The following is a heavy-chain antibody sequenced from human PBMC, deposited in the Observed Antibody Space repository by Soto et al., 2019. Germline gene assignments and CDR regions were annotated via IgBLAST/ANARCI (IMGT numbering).Heavy chain of an antibody. D-gene: IGHD2-15*01. CDR1: GGTFSSYT. J-gene: IGHJ3*02. Sequence: SVKVSCKASGGTFSSYTISWVRQAPGQGLEWMGRIIPILGIANYAQKFQGRVTITADKSTSTAYMELSSLRSEDTAVYYCARGVLNCSGGSCYSDDVFDIWGQGTMVTVSS. V-gene: IGHV1-69*02. CDR3: ARGVLNCSGGSCYSDDVFDI. CDR2: IIPILGIA.